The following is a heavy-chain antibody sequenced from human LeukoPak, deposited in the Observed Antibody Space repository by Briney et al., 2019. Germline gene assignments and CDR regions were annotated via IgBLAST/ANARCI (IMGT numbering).Heavy chain of an antibody. CDR2: TSSSGGNT. J-gene: IGHJ4*02. D-gene: IGHD2-8*02. CDR1: GFTFSRSD. Sequence: GGSLRLSCAASGFTFSRSDMSWIRQTPGKGLEWVSATSSSGGNTFTADSVKGRFTISRDNSKNTLYLQMNSLRAEDTALYYCAKVPGLYRWIDYWGQGTLVTVSS. V-gene: IGHV3-23*01. CDR3: AKVPGLYRWIDY.